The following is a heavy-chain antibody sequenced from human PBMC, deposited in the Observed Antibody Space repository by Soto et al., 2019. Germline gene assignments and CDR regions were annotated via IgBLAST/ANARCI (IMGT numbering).Heavy chain of an antibody. CDR2: ISADNGNT. CDR1: GYTFRTYG. CDR3: AREDVDTGL. J-gene: IGHJ4*02. Sequence: QVQLVQSGAEVKKPGASVKVSCKTSGYTFRTYGITWVRQAPGHGLEWMGWISADNGNTNYAQNLQGRVTLTTDTSTSTAYMELRSLRSDDTAVYFCAREDVDTGLWSQGTLLNAS. V-gene: IGHV1-18*01. D-gene: IGHD5-18*01.